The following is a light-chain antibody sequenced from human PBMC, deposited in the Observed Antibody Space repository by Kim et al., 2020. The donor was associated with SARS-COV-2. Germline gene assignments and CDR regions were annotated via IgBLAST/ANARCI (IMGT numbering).Light chain of an antibody. CDR2: AAS. CDR3: QKYNGAPWT. Sequence: DIQMTQSPSSLSASVGDRVTITCRASQDISNDLAWYQQKPGKVPKLLIFAASTLQSGVPSRFSGSGSGTDFTLTISSLQPEDVATYYCQKYNGAPWTFGQGTKVDIK. CDR1: QDISND. V-gene: IGKV1-27*01. J-gene: IGKJ1*01.